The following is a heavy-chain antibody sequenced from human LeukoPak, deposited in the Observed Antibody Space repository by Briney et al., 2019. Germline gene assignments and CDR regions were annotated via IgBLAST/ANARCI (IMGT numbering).Heavy chain of an antibody. Sequence: SETLSLTCTVSGGSISSSSYYWGWIRQPPGKGVEWIGSIYYSGSTYYNPSLKSRFTISVDTSKNRFSLKLSSVTAADTAVYYCASRYCSSTSCYMFDYWGPGTLVTVSS. V-gene: IGHV4-39*01. J-gene: IGHJ4*02. CDR1: GGSISSSSYY. CDR3: ASRYCSSTSCYMFDY. D-gene: IGHD2-2*02. CDR2: IYYSGST.